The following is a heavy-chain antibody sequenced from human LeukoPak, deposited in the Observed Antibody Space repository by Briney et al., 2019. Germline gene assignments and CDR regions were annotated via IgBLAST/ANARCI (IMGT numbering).Heavy chain of an antibody. V-gene: IGHV3-23*01. Sequence: PGGSLRLSCAASGFTFSSYAMSWVRQAPGKGLEWVSSISGSGGSTYNADPANGRFTFSRDNSKNTLYMQMNNLRAEDTAVYYCAKEIYCSGGSCYSDAFDIWGQGTMVSVSS. D-gene: IGHD2-15*01. CDR3: AKEIYCSGGSCYSDAFDI. J-gene: IGHJ3*02. CDR2: ISGSGGST. CDR1: GFTFSSYA.